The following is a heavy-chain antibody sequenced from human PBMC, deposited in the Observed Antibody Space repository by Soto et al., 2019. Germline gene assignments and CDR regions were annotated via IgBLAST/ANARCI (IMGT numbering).Heavy chain of an antibody. Sequence: ASVKVSCKASGYTFTSYGISWLRQAPGQGLEWMGWISAYNGNTNYAQKLQGRVTMTTDTSTSTAYMELRSLRSDDTAVYYCARGDSNYPYYYYGMDVWGQGTTVTVSS. D-gene: IGHD4-4*01. CDR1: GYTFTSYG. CDR3: ARGDSNYPYYYYGMDV. V-gene: IGHV1-18*01. CDR2: ISAYNGNT. J-gene: IGHJ6*02.